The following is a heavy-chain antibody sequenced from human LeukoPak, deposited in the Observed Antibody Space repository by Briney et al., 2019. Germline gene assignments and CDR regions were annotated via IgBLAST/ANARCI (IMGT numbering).Heavy chain of an antibody. J-gene: IGHJ5*02. Sequence: SETLSLTCSVSGGSITSSSYYWGWIRQPPEKGLEWIGSIYYTGGTYYSPSLKSRITISVDTSKNQFSLKLSSVTAADTAVYYCARAKGYDILTGAYKPNWFDPWGQGTLVTVSS. CDR3: ARAKGYDILTGAYKPNWFDP. D-gene: IGHD3-9*01. CDR2: IYYTGGT. CDR1: GGSITSSSYY. V-gene: IGHV4-39*01.